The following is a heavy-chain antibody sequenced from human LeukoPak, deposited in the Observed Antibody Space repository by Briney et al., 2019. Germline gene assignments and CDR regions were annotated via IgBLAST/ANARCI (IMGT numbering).Heavy chain of an antibody. D-gene: IGHD3-3*01. CDR1: GYSFTSDW. V-gene: IGHV5-51*01. CDR2: IYPGDSDT. J-gene: IGHJ6*03. CDR3: ARQVGYYDFWSGYYWQCYMDV. Sequence: GESLKISCKGSGYSFTSDWIGWVRQMPGKGLEWMGIIYPGDSDTRYSPSFQGQVTISADKSISTAYLQWSSLKASDTAMYYCARQVGYYDFWSGYYWQCYMDVSRKGTTVTVSS.